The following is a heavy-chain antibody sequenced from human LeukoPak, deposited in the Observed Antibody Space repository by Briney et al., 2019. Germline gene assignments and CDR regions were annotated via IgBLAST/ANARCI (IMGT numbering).Heavy chain of an antibody. V-gene: IGHV1-46*01. D-gene: IGHD5-24*01. CDR1: GHIFISYY. CDR2: INPSDGST. Sequence: GASVKVSCKASGHIFISYYIHRVRQAPGQGLEWMGVINPSDGSTNYAQKFQGRVTMTRDTSATTVYLDLSGLTFEDTAVYYCASDVAREFDHWGQGTLVTVSS. J-gene: IGHJ4*02. CDR3: ASDVAREFDH.